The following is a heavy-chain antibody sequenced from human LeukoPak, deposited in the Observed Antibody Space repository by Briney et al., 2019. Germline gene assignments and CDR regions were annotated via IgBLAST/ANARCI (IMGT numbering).Heavy chain of an antibody. Sequence: PGGSLRLSCAASGFTFSSYAMHWVRQAPGKGLEWVAVISYDGSNKYYADSVKGRFTISRDNSKNTLFLQMNSLRAEDTAVYYCAKDHYYDSSGYGGMGSDYWGQGTLVTVSS. CDR1: GFTFSSYA. D-gene: IGHD3-22*01. CDR3: AKDHYYDSSGYGGMGSDY. J-gene: IGHJ4*02. V-gene: IGHV3-30*04. CDR2: ISYDGSNK.